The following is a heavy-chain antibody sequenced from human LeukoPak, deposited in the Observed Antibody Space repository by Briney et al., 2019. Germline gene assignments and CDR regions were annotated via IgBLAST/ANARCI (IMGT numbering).Heavy chain of an antibody. V-gene: IGHV4-38-2*01. Sequence: SETLSLTCALSGYSISSGYYWGWIRQPPGKGLEWIGSIYHSGSTYYNPSLKSRVTISVDTSKNQFSLKLSSVTAADTAVYYCARRGGSYGIDYWGQGTLVTVFS. CDR1: GYSISSGYY. CDR3: ARRGGSYGIDY. D-gene: IGHD1-26*01. CDR2: IYHSGST. J-gene: IGHJ4*02.